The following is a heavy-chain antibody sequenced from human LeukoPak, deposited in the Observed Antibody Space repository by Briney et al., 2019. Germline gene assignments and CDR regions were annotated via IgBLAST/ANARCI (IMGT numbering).Heavy chain of an antibody. J-gene: IGHJ5*02. Sequence: GGSLRLSCAASGFIFSNYGMNWVRQAPGKGLEWVAAISASGSATSYADSVRGRFTISRDNSKSTTYLQMNSLRAEDTAVYYCAKRSPPFDPWGQGTLVTVSS. CDR2: ISASGSAT. V-gene: IGHV3-23*01. CDR1: GFIFSNYG. D-gene: IGHD1-26*01. CDR3: AKRSPPFDP.